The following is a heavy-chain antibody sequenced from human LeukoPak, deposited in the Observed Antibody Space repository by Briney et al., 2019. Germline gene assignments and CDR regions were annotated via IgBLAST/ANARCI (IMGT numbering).Heavy chain of an antibody. CDR3: ARAFSGYHSISGGIDY. CDR2: IYYSGST. CDR1: GGSISSSSYY. V-gene: IGHV4-39*07. Sequence: SETLSLTCTVSGGSISSSSYYWGWIRQPPGKGLEWIGSIYYSGSTYYNPSLKSRVTISVDTSKNQFSLKLSSVTAADTAVYYCARAFSGYHSISGGIDYWGQGTLVTASS. J-gene: IGHJ4*02. D-gene: IGHD1-20*01.